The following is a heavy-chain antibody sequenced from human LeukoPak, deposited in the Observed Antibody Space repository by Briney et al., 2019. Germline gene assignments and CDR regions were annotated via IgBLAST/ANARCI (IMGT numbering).Heavy chain of an antibody. CDR3: ATGGHDFNPFYW. D-gene: IGHD2-21*02. CDR2: IKGGGGDP. CDR1: GVTFSTYA. Sequence: QPGGSLRLSCAASGVTFSTYAMGRVRQAPGRGLVWVSSIKGGGGDPFYAPSVKRRVTISRDNFKNTLLLQLNSLGAEDSAVYYCATGGHDFNPFYWWGQGTLVTVSS. J-gene: IGHJ4*02. V-gene: IGHV3-23*01.